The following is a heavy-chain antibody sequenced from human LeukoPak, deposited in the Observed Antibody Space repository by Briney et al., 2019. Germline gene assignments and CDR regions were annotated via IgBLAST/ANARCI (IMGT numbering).Heavy chain of an antibody. D-gene: IGHD3-9*01. J-gene: IGHJ4*02. Sequence: GGSLRLSCAASGFTFSSYSMNWVRQAPGKGLEWVSSISSSSSYIYYADSVKGRFTISRDNAKNSLYLQMNSLRAEDTAVYYCARASKDILTGYYYFDYWGQGTLVTVSS. CDR2: ISSSSSYI. CDR3: ARASKDILTGYYYFDY. V-gene: IGHV3-21*01. CDR1: GFTFSSYS.